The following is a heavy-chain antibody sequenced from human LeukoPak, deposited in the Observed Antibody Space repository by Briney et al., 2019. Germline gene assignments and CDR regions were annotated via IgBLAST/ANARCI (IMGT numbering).Heavy chain of an antibody. CDR2: IKQDGSEK. D-gene: IGHD6-19*01. Sequence: GGSLRLSCAASGVTFSTYLMSWVRQAPGKGLEWVANIKQDGSEKHYVDSVKGRFTISRDYAKNSLFLQMNRLRAEDTAVYYCARDLEKGTGWPQGHWGQGTLVTVSS. CDR3: ARDLEKGTGWPQGH. V-gene: IGHV3-7*05. CDR1: GVTFSTYL. J-gene: IGHJ4*02.